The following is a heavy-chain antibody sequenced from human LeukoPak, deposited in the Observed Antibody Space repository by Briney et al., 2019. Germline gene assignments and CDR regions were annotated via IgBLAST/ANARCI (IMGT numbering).Heavy chain of an antibody. CDR2: IDSDGSST. D-gene: IGHD6-13*01. CDR1: GFTFRTYW. CDR3: ARGSWSAAGTSIDY. Sequence: PGGSLRLSCAASGFTFRTYWMNWVRQAPGKGLVWVSRIDSDGSSTSYADSVKGRFTISRDNAANTLYLQMNSLRAEDTAVHYCARGSWSAAGTSIDYWGQGTLVTVSS. J-gene: IGHJ4*02. V-gene: IGHV3-74*01.